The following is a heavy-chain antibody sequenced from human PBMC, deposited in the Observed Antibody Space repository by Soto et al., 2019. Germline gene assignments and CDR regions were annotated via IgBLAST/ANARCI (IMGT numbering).Heavy chain of an antibody. V-gene: IGHV5-51*01. CDR1: GYSFTSYC. CDR2: IYPGASDN. Sequence: GETLKICCQGSGYSFTSYCIGWVRQMAGKGIEWMGIIYPGASDNRYSKSFQGQVTISADKSISTAYLQWSSLKASDTAMYYCARNWAVAGRAGDDFDTWGQGTMVTVS. D-gene: IGHD6-19*01. CDR3: ARNWAVAGRAGDDFDT. J-gene: IGHJ3*02.